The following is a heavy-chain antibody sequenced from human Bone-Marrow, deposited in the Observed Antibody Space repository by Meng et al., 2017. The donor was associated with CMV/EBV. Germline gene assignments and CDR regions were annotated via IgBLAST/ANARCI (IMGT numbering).Heavy chain of an antibody. J-gene: IGHJ4*02. CDR1: GGSISSSSYY. CDR2: IYYSGST. D-gene: IGHD6-6*01. CDR3: ARDLHFHSARPLYFDY. V-gene: IGHV4-39*07. Sequence: SETLSLTCTVSGGSISSSSYYWGWIRQPPGKGLEWIGSIYYSGSTYYNPSLKSRVTISVDTSKNQFSLKLSSVTAADTAVYYCARDLHFHSARPLYFDYWGQGTLVTVSS.